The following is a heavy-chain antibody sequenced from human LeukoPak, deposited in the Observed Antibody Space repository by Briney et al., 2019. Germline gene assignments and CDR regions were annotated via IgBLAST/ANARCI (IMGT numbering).Heavy chain of an antibody. V-gene: IGHV3-20*04. D-gene: IGHD1-1*01. Sequence: GGSLRLSCAASGFTFDDYGMSWVRHAPGKGLEWVSGINWNGGSTGYADSVKGRFTISRDNAKNSLYLQMNSLRAEDTALYYCARNWNYNFYYYMDVWGKGTTVTVSS. CDR3: ARNWNYNFYYYMDV. CDR1: GFTFDDYG. J-gene: IGHJ6*03. CDR2: INWNGGST.